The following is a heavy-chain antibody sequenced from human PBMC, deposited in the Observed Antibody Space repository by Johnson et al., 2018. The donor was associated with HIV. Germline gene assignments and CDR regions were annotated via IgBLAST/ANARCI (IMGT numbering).Heavy chain of an antibody. CDR2: ISYDGSNK. CDR1: GFTFSSYG. V-gene: IGHV3-30*18. CDR3: AKDGAMAFDI. D-gene: IGHD2-2*01. Sequence: QMQLVESGGGVVQPGRSLRLSCAASGFTFSSYGMHWVRQAPGKGLEWVAVISYDGSNKYYVDSVKGRFTISSDKSKNTLYLQMNSLRAEDTAVYYCAKDGAMAFDIWGQGTMVTVSS. J-gene: IGHJ3*02.